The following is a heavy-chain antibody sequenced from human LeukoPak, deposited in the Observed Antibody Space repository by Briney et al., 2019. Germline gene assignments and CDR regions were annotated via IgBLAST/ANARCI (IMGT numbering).Heavy chain of an antibody. Sequence: SETLSLTCTVSGDSINAYYWSWIRQSPGKGLDWIGNIHYNGITNYNPSLKTRVTISVDTSKSQFSLKLNSVTAADTAVYYCAREHCGGTCSSYYLDYWGQGTLVAVSS. CDR3: AREHCGGTCSSYYLDY. CDR1: GDSINAYY. V-gene: IGHV4-59*01. J-gene: IGHJ4*02. CDR2: IHYNGIT. D-gene: IGHD2-15*01.